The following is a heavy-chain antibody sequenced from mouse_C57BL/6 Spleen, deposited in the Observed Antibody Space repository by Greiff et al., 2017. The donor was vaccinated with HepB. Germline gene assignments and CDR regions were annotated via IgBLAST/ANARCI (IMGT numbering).Heavy chain of an antibody. D-gene: IGHD2-2*01. Sequence: EVMLVESGGGLVKPGGSLKLSCAASGFTFSSYAMSWVRQTPEKRLEWVATISDGGSYTYYPDNVKGRFTISRDNAKNNLYLQMSHLKSEDTAMYYCARGGYDERDYFDYWGQGTTLTVSS. CDR1: GFTFSSYA. J-gene: IGHJ2*01. V-gene: IGHV5-4*03. CDR2: ISDGGSYT. CDR3: ARGGYDERDYFDY.